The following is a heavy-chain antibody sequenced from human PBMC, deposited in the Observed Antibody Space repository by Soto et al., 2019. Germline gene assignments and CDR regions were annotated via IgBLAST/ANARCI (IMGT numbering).Heavy chain of an antibody. Sequence: QVQLQQWGAGLLKPSETLSLTCAVYGGSFSGYYWSWIRQPPGKGLEWIGEINHSGSTNYNPSLKSRVTISVDTSKNQFSLQLSSVTAADTAVYYCARRYFDWLFPFDPWGQGTLVTVSS. CDR2: INHSGST. J-gene: IGHJ5*02. V-gene: IGHV4-34*01. D-gene: IGHD3-9*01. CDR3: ARRYFDWLFPFDP. CDR1: GGSFSGYY.